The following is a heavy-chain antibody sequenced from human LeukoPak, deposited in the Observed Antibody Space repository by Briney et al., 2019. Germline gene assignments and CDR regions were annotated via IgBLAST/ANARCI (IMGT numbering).Heavy chain of an antibody. D-gene: IGHD5-24*01. CDR3: TRAYGYNWFDP. CDR1: GFTVSSNY. V-gene: IGHV3-53*01. J-gene: IGHJ5*02. CDR2: IYSGGST. Sequence: GGSLRLSCAASGFTVSSNYMSWVRQAPGKGLEWVSVIYSGGSTYYADSVKGRFTISRDNAKNTLYLQTNSLRADDTAVYYCTRAYGYNWFDPWGQGALVTVSS.